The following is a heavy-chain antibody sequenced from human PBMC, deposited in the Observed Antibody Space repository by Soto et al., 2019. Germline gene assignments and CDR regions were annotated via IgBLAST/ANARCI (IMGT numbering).Heavy chain of an antibody. V-gene: IGHV3-21*01. CDR2: ISSSSSYI. CDR1: GFTFSSYS. Sequence: EVQLVESGGGLVKPGGSLRLSCAASGFTFSSYSMNWVRQAPGKGLEWVSSISSSSSYIYYADSVKGRFTISRDNAKNSLYMQMNSLRAEDTAVYYCARYGVAGDDFDYWGQGTLVTVSS. D-gene: IGHD6-19*01. CDR3: ARYGVAGDDFDY. J-gene: IGHJ4*02.